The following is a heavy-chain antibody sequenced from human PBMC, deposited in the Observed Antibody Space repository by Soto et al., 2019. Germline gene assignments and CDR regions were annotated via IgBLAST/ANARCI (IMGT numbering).Heavy chain of an antibody. J-gene: IGHJ5*02. V-gene: IGHV1-3*01. CDR2: INSGNGNT. D-gene: IGHD3-3*01. CDR1: GNTFTAYT. Sequence: QVQLVQSGAEVKKPGASVKVSCKASGNTFTAYTVHWVRQAPGQRLEWMGWINSGNGNTKYSQKFQGRVTITRDTSASTAYMELSSLRSEDTAVYYCARSTYYDFWSGYLDNWFDPWGQGTLVTVSS. CDR3: ARSTYYDFWSGYLDNWFDP.